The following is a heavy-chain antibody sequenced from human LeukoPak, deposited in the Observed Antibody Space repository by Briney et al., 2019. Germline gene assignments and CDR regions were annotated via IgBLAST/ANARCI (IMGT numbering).Heavy chain of an antibody. CDR1: GFTFSSYW. J-gene: IGHJ4*02. CDR3: AQDRAWGAYAY. Sequence: GGSLRLSCAASGFTFSSYWMSWVRQAPGKGLEWVATIRQDGSQKYYVDSVKGRFTISRDNAKNSLYLQMNSLRAEDTAIYHCAQDRAWGAYAYWGQGALVTASS. V-gene: IGHV3-7*03. CDR2: IRQDGSQK. D-gene: IGHD2-21*01.